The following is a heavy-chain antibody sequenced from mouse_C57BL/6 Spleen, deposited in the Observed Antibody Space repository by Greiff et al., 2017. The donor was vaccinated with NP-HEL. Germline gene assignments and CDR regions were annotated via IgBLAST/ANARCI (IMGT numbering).Heavy chain of an antibody. Sequence: VQLQQPGAELVKPGASVKLSCKASGYTFTSYWMQWVKQRPGQGLEWIGEIDPSDSYTNYNQKFKGKATLTVDTSSSTAYMQLSSLTSEDSAVYYCARREGYSNSLGFGYWGQGTTLTVSS. CDR1: GYTFTSYW. CDR2: IDPSDSYT. J-gene: IGHJ2*01. CDR3: ARREGYSNSLGFGY. D-gene: IGHD2-5*01. V-gene: IGHV1-50*01.